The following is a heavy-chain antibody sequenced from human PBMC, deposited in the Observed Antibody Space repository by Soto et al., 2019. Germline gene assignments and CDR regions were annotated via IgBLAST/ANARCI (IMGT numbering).Heavy chain of an antibody. D-gene: IGHD2-15*01. J-gene: IGHJ4*02. CDR2: IKQDGSEK. V-gene: IGHV3-7*01. CDR1: GFTFSSYW. Sequence: GGSLRLSCAASGFTFSSYWMSWVRQAPGKGLEWVANIKQDGSEKYYVASVKSRFTISRDNAKNSLYLQMNSLGAEDTAVYYCARSGGRWSPAYYFDYWGQGTLVTVSS. CDR3: ARSGGRWSPAYYFDY.